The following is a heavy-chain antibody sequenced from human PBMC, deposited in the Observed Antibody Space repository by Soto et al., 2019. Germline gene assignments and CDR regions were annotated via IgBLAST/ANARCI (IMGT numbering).Heavy chain of an antibody. CDR1: GFTFSSYS. CDR2: ISSSSSTI. CDR3: ARDSVGYCTNGVCYTAVPNDY. D-gene: IGHD2-8*01. V-gene: IGHV3-48*02. J-gene: IGHJ4*02. Sequence: SGGSLRLSCAASGFTFSSYSMNWVRQAPGKGLEWVSYISSSSSTIYYADSVKGRFTISRDNAKNSLYLQMNSLRDEDTAVYYCARDSVGYCTNGVCYTAVPNDYWGQGTLVTVSS.